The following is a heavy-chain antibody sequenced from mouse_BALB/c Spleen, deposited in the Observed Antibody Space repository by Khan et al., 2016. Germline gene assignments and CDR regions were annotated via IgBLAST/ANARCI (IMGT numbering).Heavy chain of an antibody. V-gene: IGHV3-8*02. D-gene: IGHD2-4*01. CDR1: GDSITSGY. Sequence: EVQLQESGPSLVKPSQTLSLTCSVTGDSITSGYWNWIRKFPGNKLEYMGYISYSGSTYYNPSLKSRISITRDTSKNQYYLQLNSVTTEDTATYXCARSSTMITGTWFADWGQGTLVTVSA. CDR3: ARSSTMITGTWFAD. CDR2: ISYSGST. J-gene: IGHJ3*01.